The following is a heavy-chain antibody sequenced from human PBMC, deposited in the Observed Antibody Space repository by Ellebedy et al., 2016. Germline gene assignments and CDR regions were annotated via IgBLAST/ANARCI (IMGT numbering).Heavy chain of an antibody. CDR2: IYYSGST. CDR3: ARGDTDMVTESFDY. D-gene: IGHD5-18*01. V-gene: IGHV4-30-4*01. Sequence: SETLSLTCTVSGRSITDDYWSWIRQPPGKGLEWIGYIYYSGSTYYNPSLKSRVTISVDTSKNQFSLKLRFVTAADTAVYYCARGDTDMVTESFDYWGQGTLVTVSS. CDR1: GRSITDDY. J-gene: IGHJ4*02.